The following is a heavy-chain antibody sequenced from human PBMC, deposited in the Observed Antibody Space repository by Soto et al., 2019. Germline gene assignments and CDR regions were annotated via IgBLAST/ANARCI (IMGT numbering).Heavy chain of an antibody. CDR3: ARHLLPTTGYCPSTSCYHFDY. J-gene: IGHJ4*02. CDR1: GDSISSSRYY. CDR2: IYYRGST. V-gene: IGHV4-39*01. D-gene: IGHD2-2*01. Sequence: SETLSLTCTVSGDSISSSRYYWGWVRQPPGKGLEWIGSIYYRGSTYYSPSLKSRVTISVDTSKNQFSLKLSSVTAADTAVYYCARHLLPTTGYCPSTSCYHFDYWGQGTLVTVSS.